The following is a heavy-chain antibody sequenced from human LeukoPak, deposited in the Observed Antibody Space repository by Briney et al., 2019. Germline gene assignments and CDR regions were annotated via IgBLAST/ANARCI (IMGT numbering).Heavy chain of an antibody. Sequence: GGSLRLSCAASGFTFSSYSMNWVRQAPGKGLEWVSSIRSSSSYRYYADSLKGRFTISRDNAKNSLYLQMNSLRAEDTAVYYCAREGDYGGIPGYYYGLDVWGQGTTVTVSS. CDR2: IRSSSSYR. CDR3: AREGDYGGIPGYYYGLDV. V-gene: IGHV3-21*01. CDR1: GFTFSSYS. J-gene: IGHJ6*02. D-gene: IGHD4-23*01.